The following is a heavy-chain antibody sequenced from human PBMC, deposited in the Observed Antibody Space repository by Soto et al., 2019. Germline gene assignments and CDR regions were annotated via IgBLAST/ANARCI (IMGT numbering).Heavy chain of an antibody. CDR3: ARHSKYRALRYFDWSRTYYYYGLDG. D-gene: IGHD3-9*01. CDR1: GYSFTSYW. J-gene: IGHJ6*02. CDR2: IYPGDSDT. Sequence: PGESLKISCKGSGYSFTSYWIGWVRQMPGKGLEWMGIIYPGDSDTRYSPSFQGQVTISADKSISTAYLQWSSLKASDTAMYYCARHSKYRALRYFDWSRTYYYYGLDGWGQGTTVTVSS. V-gene: IGHV5-51*01.